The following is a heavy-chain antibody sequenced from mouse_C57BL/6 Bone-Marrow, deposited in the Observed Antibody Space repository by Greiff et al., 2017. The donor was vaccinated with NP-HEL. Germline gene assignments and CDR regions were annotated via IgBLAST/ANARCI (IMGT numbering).Heavy chain of an antibody. CDR1: GYTFTDYY. Sequence: EVQLQQSGPVLVKPGASVKMSCKASGYTFTDYYMNWVKQSHGKSLEWIGVINPYNGGTSYNQKFKGKATLTVDKSSSTAYIELNSLTSEDSAVYYCADYGSSYGYWYFDVWGTGTTVTGSS. V-gene: IGHV1-19*01. D-gene: IGHD1-1*01. J-gene: IGHJ1*03. CDR2: INPYNGGT. CDR3: ADYGSSYGYWYFDV.